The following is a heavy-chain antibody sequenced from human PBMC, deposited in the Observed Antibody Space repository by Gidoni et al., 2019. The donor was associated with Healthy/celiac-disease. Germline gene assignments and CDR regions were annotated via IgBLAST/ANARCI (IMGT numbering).Heavy chain of an antibody. V-gene: IGHV3-7*01. J-gene: IGHJ6*02. CDR1: GFTFSSYG. Sequence: EVQLVESGGGLVQPGGSLRLSCAASGFTFSSYGMSWFRQVPGKGLGWVANIKQDGSEKYYVDSVKGRFPISRDNAKNSLYLQINSLRAEDTAVYYCARGNPPTVREVGMDVWGQGTTVTVSS. CDR2: IKQDGSEK. CDR3: ARGNPPTVREVGMDV. D-gene: IGHD4-4*01.